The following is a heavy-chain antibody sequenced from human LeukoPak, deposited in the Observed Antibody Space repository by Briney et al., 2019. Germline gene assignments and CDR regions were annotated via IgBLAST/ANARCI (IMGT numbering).Heavy chain of an antibody. Sequence: ASVKVSCKASGYTFTRHAISWVRQAPGQGFEWMGWISAYNGNTNYAQKLQGRVTMTTDTSTSTAYMELRSLRSDDTAVYYCARAGVRGVITYYYYYYYMDVWGKGTTVTISS. CDR2: ISAYNGNT. CDR3: ARAGVRGVITYYYYYYYMDV. J-gene: IGHJ6*03. V-gene: IGHV1-18*01. CDR1: GYTFTRHA. D-gene: IGHD3-10*01.